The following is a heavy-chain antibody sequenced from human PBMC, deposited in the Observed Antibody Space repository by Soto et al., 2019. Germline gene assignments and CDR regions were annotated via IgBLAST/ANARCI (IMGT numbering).Heavy chain of an antibody. V-gene: IGHV3-30-3*01. CDR1: GFTFSSYA. CDR3: ARAYYDYVWGSPAFVY. CDR2: ISYDGSNK. D-gene: IGHD3-16*01. Sequence: LSLTCAASGFTFSSYAMHWVRQAPGKGLEWVAVISYDGSNKYYADSVKGRFTISRDNSKNTLYLQMNSLRAEDTAVYYCARAYYDYVWGSPAFVYWGQGTLVTVSS. J-gene: IGHJ4*02.